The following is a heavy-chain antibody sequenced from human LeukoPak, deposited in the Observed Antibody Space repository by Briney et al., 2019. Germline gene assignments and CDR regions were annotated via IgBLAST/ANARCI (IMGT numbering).Heavy chain of an antibody. Sequence: ASVEVSCKASGGTFSSYAISWVRQAPRQGLEWMGRIIPILGIANYAQKFQGRVTITADKSTSTAYMELSSLRSEDTAVYYCARDSRIEAAGIGQFDYWGQGTLVTVSS. CDR3: ARDSRIEAAGIGQFDY. D-gene: IGHD6-13*01. CDR2: IIPILGIA. J-gene: IGHJ4*02. V-gene: IGHV1-69*04. CDR1: GGTFSSYA.